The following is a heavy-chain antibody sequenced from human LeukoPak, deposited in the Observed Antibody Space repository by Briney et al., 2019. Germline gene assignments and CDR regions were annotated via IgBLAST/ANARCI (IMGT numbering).Heavy chain of an antibody. CDR1: GGSISSGGYS. V-gene: IGHV4-30-4*07. CDR2: IYYSGST. CDR3: ARGKNTYYYYMDV. Sequence: SETLSLTCTVSGGSISSGGYSWSWIRQPPGKGLEWIGYIYYSGSTYYNPSLKSRVTISVDTSKNQFSLKLSSVTAADTAVYYCARGKNTYYYYMDVWGKGTTVTVSS. J-gene: IGHJ6*03.